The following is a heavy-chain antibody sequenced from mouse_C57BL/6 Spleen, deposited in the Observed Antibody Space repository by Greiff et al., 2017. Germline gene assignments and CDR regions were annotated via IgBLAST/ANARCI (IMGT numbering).Heavy chain of an antibody. D-gene: IGHD1-1*01. CDR3: ARDYYGSSPHFDY. CDR2: IFPGRGST. Sequence: QVQLQQSGAELMKPGASVKLSCKATGYTFTGYWIEWVKQRPGHGLEWIGEIFPGRGSTNYTEKFKGKATFTADTSSNTAYMQHSSLTTEDSAIYYCARDYYGSSPHFDYWGQGTTLTVSS. CDR1: GYTFTGYW. V-gene: IGHV1-9*01. J-gene: IGHJ2*01.